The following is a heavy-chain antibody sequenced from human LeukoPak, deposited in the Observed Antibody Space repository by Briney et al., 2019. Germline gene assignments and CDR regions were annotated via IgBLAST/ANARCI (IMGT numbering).Heavy chain of an antibody. CDR1: GFTFSSYA. J-gene: IGHJ3*02. D-gene: IGHD3-10*01. Sequence: GGSLRPSCAASGFTFSSYAMSWVRQAPGKALEWVSGISGSGGSTYYADSVKGRFTISRDNSRNTLYLQMNSLGAEDTAVYYCARSIYGSGSFYAFDIWGQGTMVTVSS. CDR3: ARSIYGSGSFYAFDI. V-gene: IGHV3-23*01. CDR2: ISGSGGST.